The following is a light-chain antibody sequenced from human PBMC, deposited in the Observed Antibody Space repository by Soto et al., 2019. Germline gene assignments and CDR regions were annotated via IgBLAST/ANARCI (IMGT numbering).Light chain of an antibody. V-gene: IGLV2-14*03. Sequence: QSVLTQPASVSGSPGQSITISCTGTSSNVGDYLYVSWYQLYPGKAPNLLIYDVTIRPSGVSDRFSGSKSGNTASLTISGLQAEDEADYYCNSYSTSSTPYVFGTGTKVTVL. CDR3: NSYSTSSTPYV. J-gene: IGLJ1*01. CDR1: SSNVGDYLY. CDR2: DVT.